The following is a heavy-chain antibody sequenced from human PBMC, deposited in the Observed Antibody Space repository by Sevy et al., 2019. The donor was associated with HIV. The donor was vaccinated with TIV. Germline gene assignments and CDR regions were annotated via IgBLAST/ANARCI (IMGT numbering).Heavy chain of an antibody. CDR1: GFTFSNYG. J-gene: IGHJ3*01. CDR2: VSGSGGKR. CDR3: ARRGNYYGDAFDF. V-gene: IGHV3-23*01. D-gene: IGHD3-10*01. Sequence: GGSLRLSCAPFGFTFSNYGMTWVRQAPGKGLEWVSSVSGSGGKRYNADSVKGRFTISRDNSKNTLYLQMNSLRAEDTAVYYCARRGNYYGDAFDFWGQGTAVTVSS.